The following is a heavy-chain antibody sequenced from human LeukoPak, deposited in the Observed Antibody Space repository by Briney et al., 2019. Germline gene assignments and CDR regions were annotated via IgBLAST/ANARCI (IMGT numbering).Heavy chain of an antibody. Sequence: TGGSLRLSCAASGFTFSSYGMHWVRQAPGKGLEWVAVIWYDGSNKYYADSVKGRFTISRDNSKNTLYLQMNSLRAEDTAVYYCASQFPHGKGAAAGTDYWGQGTLVTVSS. CDR1: GFTFSSYG. J-gene: IGHJ4*02. V-gene: IGHV3-33*01. CDR2: IWYDGSNK. CDR3: ASQFPHGKGAAAGTDY. D-gene: IGHD6-13*01.